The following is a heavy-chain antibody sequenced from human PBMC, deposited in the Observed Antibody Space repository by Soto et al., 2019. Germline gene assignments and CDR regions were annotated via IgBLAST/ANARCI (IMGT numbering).Heavy chain of an antibody. V-gene: IGHV3-21*01. J-gene: IGHJ6*02. CDR3: AREYTAWPLAYGLDV. Sequence: GGSLRLSCVGSGFTFSTYSINWVRQAPGKGLEWVSSISSRSDIYYADSVKGRFTISRDNAKNSVSLRMNSLRAEDTAVYYCAREYTAWPLAYGLDVWGQGXTVTVTS. CDR1: GFTFSTYS. D-gene: IGHD2-2*02. CDR2: ISSRSDI.